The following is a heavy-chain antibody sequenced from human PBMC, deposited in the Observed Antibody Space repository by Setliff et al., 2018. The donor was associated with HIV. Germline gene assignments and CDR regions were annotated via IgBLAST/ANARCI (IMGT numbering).Heavy chain of an antibody. J-gene: IGHJ4*02. CDR1: GGTFSSYA. V-gene: IGHV1-69*10. Sequence: SVKVSCKASGGTFSSYAISWVRQAPGQGLEWMGGIIPILGIANYAQKFQGRVTMTRDTSTSTVYMELSSLRSEDTAVYYCARDLVGATTVDYWGQGTLVTVSS. CDR3: ARDLVGATTVDY. CDR2: IIPILGIA. D-gene: IGHD1-26*01.